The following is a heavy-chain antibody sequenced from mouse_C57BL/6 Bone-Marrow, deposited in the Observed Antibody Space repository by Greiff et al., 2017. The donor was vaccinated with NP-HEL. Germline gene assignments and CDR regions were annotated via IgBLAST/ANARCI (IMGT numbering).Heavy chain of an antibody. J-gene: IGHJ3*01. Sequence: EVKVVESGGGLVKPGGSLKLSCAASGFTFSDYGMHWVRQAPEKGPEWVAYISSGSSTIYYADTVKGRFTISRDNAKNTLFLQMTSLRSEDAAMYYCARNLFFAYWGQGTLVTVSA. CDR1: GFTFSDYG. V-gene: IGHV5-17*01. CDR2: ISSGSSTI. D-gene: IGHD6-1*01. CDR3: ARNLFFAY.